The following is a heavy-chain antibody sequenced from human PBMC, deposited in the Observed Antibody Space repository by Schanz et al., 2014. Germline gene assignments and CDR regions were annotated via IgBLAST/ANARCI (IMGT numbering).Heavy chain of an antibody. Sequence: EVQLLESGGGLVQPGGSLRLSCLASGFAFSSYGMNWLRQAPGKGLEWVSVIGVDGTTTYYADSVKGRFTISRDNSKTALYLQMNSLSPEAAAVYYCTADLWFGAVWGVWWGQGTLVTVSS. CDR1: GFAFSSYG. J-gene: IGHJ4*02. CDR3: TADLWFGAVWGVW. V-gene: IGHV3-23*01. CDR2: IGVDGTTT. D-gene: IGHD3-10*01.